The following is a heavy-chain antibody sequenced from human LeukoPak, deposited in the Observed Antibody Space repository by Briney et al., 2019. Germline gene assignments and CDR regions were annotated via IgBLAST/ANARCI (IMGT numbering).Heavy chain of an antibody. Sequence: SETLSLTCAVYSVSFSGYYWSWLRQPPGKGLEWVGEINHSGSTNYNPSLKSRVTISVDTSKNQFSLKLSSVTAADTAVYYCARKTGIPGTPYASFDYWGRGTLVPVSS. CDR1: SVSFSGYY. CDR2: INHSGST. D-gene: IGHD1-20*01. J-gene: IGHJ4*02. CDR3: ARKTGIPGTPYASFDY. V-gene: IGHV4-34*01.